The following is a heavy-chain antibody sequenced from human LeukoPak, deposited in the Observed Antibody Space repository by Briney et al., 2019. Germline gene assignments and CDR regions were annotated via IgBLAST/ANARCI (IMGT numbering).Heavy chain of an antibody. CDR2: IYYSGST. CDR3: ARGNDILTGYYGNWFDP. V-gene: IGHV4-39*01. J-gene: IGHJ5*02. D-gene: IGHD3-9*01. CDR1: GGSISSSSYY. Sequence: PSETLSLTCTVSGGSISSSSYYWGWIRQPPGKGLEWIGSIYYSGSTYYNPSLKSRVTISVDTSKNQLSLKLSSVTAADTAVYYCARGNDILTGYYGNWFDPWGQGTLVTVSS.